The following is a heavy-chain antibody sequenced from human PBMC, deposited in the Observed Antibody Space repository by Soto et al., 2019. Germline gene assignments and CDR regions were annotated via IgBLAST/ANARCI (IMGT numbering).Heavy chain of an antibody. V-gene: IGHV3-30-3*01. CDR1: GFTFSSYT. CDR3: ARVRYYDSSGYLPLDY. J-gene: IGHJ4*02. D-gene: IGHD3-22*01. CDR2: ISYDGGNE. Sequence: GGSLRLSCAASGFTFSSYTVHWVRQAPGKGLEWVAFISYDGGNEYYADSVKGRFTISRDNSKNTLYLQMNSLRAEDTAVYYCARVRYYDSSGYLPLDYWGQGTLVTVSS.